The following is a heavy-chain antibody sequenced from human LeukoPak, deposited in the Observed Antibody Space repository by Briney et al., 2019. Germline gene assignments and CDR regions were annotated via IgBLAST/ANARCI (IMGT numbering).Heavy chain of an antibody. J-gene: IGHJ4*02. Sequence: GGSLRLSCAASGFTFSSYSMNWVRQAPGKGLEWVSYISSSSSTIYYADSVKGRFTISRDNAKNSLYLQMNSLTAEDTAVYFCAAVHWGSLHKWGQGTLVTVSS. V-gene: IGHV3-48*04. D-gene: IGHD7-27*01. CDR2: ISSSSSTI. CDR1: GFTFSSYS. CDR3: AAVHWGSLHK.